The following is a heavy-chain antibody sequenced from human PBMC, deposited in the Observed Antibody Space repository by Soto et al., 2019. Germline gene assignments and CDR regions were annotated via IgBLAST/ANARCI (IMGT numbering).Heavy chain of an antibody. D-gene: IGHD6-13*01. CDR2: ISYSGST. CDR1: GGSISSYY. CDR3: AREGVSSSWYYYYGMDV. Sequence: SETLSLTCTVSGGSISSYYWSWIRQPPGKGLEWIGYISYSGSTNYNFSLKSRVTISVDTSKNQFSLKLSSVTAADTAVYYCAREGVSSSWYYYYGMDVWGQGTTVTAP. V-gene: IGHV4-59*01. J-gene: IGHJ6*02.